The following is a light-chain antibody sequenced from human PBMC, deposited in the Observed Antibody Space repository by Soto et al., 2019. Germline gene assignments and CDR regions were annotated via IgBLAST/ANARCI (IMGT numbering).Light chain of an antibody. V-gene: IGKV3-15*01. CDR1: QSVSSN. CDR2: GAS. Sequence: EIVMTQSPATLSVSPGERATLSCRASQSVSSNLAWYQQKPGQAPRLLIYGASTRATGIPARFSGSGSGTEFTLTISSLQSEDFAEYHCQQYNEWPPLTFGGGTKVDIK. J-gene: IGKJ4*01. CDR3: QQYNEWPPLT.